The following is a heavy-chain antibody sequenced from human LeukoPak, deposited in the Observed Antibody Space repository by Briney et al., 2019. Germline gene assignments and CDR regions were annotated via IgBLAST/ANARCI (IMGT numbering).Heavy chain of an antibody. J-gene: IGHJ4*02. CDR2: VSNRGGTT. V-gene: IGHV3-23*01. CDR3: AKDREPYDYGSGSYYNGVFDY. CDR1: GFTFSSYA. D-gene: IGHD3-10*01. Sequence: GGSLRLSCAASGFTFSSYAMSWVHQAPGKGLEWVSAVSNRGGTTYYADSVKGRFTISRDNSKNTLYLQMNSLRAEDTAVYYCAKDREPYDYGSGSYYNGVFDYWGQGTLVTVSS.